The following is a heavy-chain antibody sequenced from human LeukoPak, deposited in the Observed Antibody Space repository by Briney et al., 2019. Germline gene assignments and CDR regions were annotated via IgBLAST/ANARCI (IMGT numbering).Heavy chain of an antibody. CDR3: GKTDIYFNPIDY. J-gene: IGHJ4*02. D-gene: IGHD3-9*01. CDR1: GVSISSSEW. Sequence: SESLSLSCAVSGVSISSSEWWIWVRQPPGQGLEWIGEIHRDGRTRYNPSLQTRVTMSIDYSKNQISLEVTSVTAADTAIYYCGKTDIYFNPIDYWGPGSLVTVSS. CDR2: IHRDGRT. V-gene: IGHV4-4*02.